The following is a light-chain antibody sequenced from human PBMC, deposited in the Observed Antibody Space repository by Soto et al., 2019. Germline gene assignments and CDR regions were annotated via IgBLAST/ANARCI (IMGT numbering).Light chain of an antibody. V-gene: IGKV3-11*01. CDR2: DAS. CDR3: QQHTNWPLT. J-gene: IGKJ4*01. Sequence: ETVLTQSPANLSLSSGEGATLSCRASHSVSTYLAWYQQKPGQTPRLLIYDASTRATGIPARFSGSGSGTDFTLNISSLEPEDFAVYYCQQHTNWPLTFGGGTKVDIK. CDR1: HSVSTY.